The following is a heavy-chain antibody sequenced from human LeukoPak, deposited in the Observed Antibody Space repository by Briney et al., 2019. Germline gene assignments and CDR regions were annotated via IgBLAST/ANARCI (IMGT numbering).Heavy chain of an antibody. J-gene: IGHJ4*02. CDR1: GYTLTELS. Sequence: ASVKVSCKVSGYTLTELSMHWVRQAPGKGLEWMGGSDPEDGETIYAQKFQGRVTMTRDTSTSTVYMELSSLRFEDTAVYYCARGTDSSGWSSFDCWGQGTLVTVSS. V-gene: IGHV1-24*01. CDR2: SDPEDGET. CDR3: ARGTDSSGWSSFDC. D-gene: IGHD6-19*01.